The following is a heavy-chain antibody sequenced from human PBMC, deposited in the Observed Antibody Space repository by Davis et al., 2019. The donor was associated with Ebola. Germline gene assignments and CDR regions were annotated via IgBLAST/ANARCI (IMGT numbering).Heavy chain of an antibody. V-gene: IGHV3-30*03. CDR3: AYQGVICY. CDR2: ISYDGSNK. J-gene: IGHJ4*02. D-gene: IGHD3-16*02. CDR1: GFRFSDYW. Sequence: PGGSLRLSCVASGFRFSDYWMSWVRQAPGKGLEWVAVISYDGSNKYYADSVKGRFTISRDNAKNSLYLQMNSLRDEDTAVYYCAYQGVICYWGQGTLVTVSS.